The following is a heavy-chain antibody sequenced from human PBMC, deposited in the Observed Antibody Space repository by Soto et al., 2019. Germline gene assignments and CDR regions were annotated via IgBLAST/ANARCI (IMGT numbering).Heavy chain of an antibody. CDR2: IYYSGST. V-gene: IGHV4-31*11. Sequence: TLSLSCAVSGGSISSGGYYWSWIRQHQGKGLEWIGYIYYSGSTYYNPSLKSRVTISVDTSKNQFSLKLSSVTAADTAVYYWARVRGKKLRYFDWVPHYFDYWGQGTLVTVSS. J-gene: IGHJ4*02. CDR1: GGSISSGGYY. CDR3: ARVRGKKLRYFDWVPHYFDY. D-gene: IGHD3-9*01.